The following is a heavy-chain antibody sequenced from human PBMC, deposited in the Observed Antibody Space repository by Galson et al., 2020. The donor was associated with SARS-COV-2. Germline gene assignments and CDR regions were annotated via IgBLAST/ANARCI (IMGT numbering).Heavy chain of an antibody. J-gene: IGHJ4*02. Sequence: GESLKISCAASGFTFSSYGMHWVRQAPGKGLEWVAVIYSGGSTYYADSVKGRFTISRDNSKNTLYLQMNSLRAEDTAVYYCARDLMEAGSLDYWGQGTLVTVSS. D-gene: IGHD6-19*01. CDR3: ARDLMEAGSLDY. V-gene: IGHV3-NL1*01. CDR1: GFTFSSYG. CDR2: IYSGGST.